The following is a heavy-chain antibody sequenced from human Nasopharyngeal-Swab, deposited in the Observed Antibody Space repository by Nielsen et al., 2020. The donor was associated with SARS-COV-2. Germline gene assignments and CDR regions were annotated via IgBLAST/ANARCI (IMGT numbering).Heavy chain of an antibody. D-gene: IGHD5-18*01. CDR1: GFTFDDSA. CDR3: VKDIQRGYSYGLDY. V-gene: IGHV3-9*01. J-gene: IGHJ4*02. CDR2: ISWNSGST. Sequence: SLKISCAASGFTFDDSALHRVRQAPGKGLEWVSGISWNSGSTNYADSVKGRFTISRDNAKNSLYLQMNSLRVEDTALYYCVKDIQRGYSYGLDYWGQGTPVTVS.